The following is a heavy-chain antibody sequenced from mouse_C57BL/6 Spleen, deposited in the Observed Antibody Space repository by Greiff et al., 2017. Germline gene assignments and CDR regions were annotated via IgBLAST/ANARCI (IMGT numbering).Heavy chain of an antibody. CDR1: GFTFTDYY. J-gene: IGHJ2*01. D-gene: IGHD1-1*01. CDR2: IRNKANGYTT. Sequence: EVQLVESGGGLVQPGGSLSLSCAASGFTFTDYYMSWVRQPPGKALEWLGFIRNKANGYTTEYSASVKGRFTISRDNSQSILYLQMNALRAEDSATYYCARYGYYGSSYGYFDYWGQGTTLTVSS. CDR3: ARYGYYGSSYGYFDY. V-gene: IGHV7-3*01.